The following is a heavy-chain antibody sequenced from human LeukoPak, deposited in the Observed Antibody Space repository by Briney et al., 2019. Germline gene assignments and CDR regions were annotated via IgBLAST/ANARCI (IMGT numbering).Heavy chain of an antibody. J-gene: IGHJ4*02. CDR2: IYSGGST. CDR3: ARGVYGDSPKY. D-gene: IGHD4-17*01. Sequence: PGGSLRLSCAASGFTVSSNYMSWVRQAPGKGLEWVSVIYSGGSTYYADSVKGRFTISRDNSKNTLYLQMNSLRAEDTAVYYCARGVYGDSPKYWGRGTLVTVSP. CDR1: GFTVSSNY. V-gene: IGHV3-53*01.